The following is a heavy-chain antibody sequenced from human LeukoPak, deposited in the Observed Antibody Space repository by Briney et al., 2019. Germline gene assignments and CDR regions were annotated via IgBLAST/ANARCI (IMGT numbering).Heavy chain of an antibody. CDR1: GDSVSSNSAA. D-gene: IGHD2-2*01. Sequence: SQTLSLTCAISGDSVSSNSAARNWIRQSPSRGLEWLGRTYYRSKWYNDYAVSVKSRVSINPDTAKNQFSLQLNSVTPEDTAVYYCARGGIGYCSSTTCYFDYWGQGTLVTVSS. J-gene: IGHJ4*02. V-gene: IGHV6-1*01. CDR3: ARGGIGYCSSTTCYFDY. CDR2: TYYRSKWYN.